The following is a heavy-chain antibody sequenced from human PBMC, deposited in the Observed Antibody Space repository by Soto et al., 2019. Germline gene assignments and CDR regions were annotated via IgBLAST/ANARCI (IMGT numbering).Heavy chain of an antibody. Sequence: PSETLSLTCTVSGGSISSSIYYWGWIRQPPGKGLEWIGSIYYSGSTYYNPSLKSRVTISVDTSKNQFSLKLSSVTAADTAVYYCATGVITMISMDVWGQGTTVTVSS. CDR1: GGSISSSIYY. D-gene: IGHD3-22*01. J-gene: IGHJ6*02. CDR3: ATGVITMISMDV. V-gene: IGHV4-39*01. CDR2: IYYSGST.